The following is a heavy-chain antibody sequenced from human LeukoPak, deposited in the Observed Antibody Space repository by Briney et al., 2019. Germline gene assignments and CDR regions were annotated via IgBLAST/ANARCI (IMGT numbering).Heavy chain of an antibody. CDR1: GFTFDDYA. D-gene: IGHD4-23*01. CDR2: ISWNSGSI. Sequence: GGSLRLSCAASGFTFDDYAMHWVRQAPGKGLEWVSGISWNSGSIGYADSVKGRFTISRDNAKNSLYLQMNSLRAEDTALYYCAKDYGGNLYNWFDPWGQGTLVTVSP. J-gene: IGHJ5*02. V-gene: IGHV3-9*01. CDR3: AKDYGGNLYNWFDP.